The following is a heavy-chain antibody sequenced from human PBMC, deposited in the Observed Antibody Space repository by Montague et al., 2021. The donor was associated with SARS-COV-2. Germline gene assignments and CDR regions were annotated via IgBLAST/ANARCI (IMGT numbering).Heavy chain of an antibody. CDR2: INSDGSST. D-gene: IGHD3-3*01. Sequence: SLRLSCAASGFTFSSYWMHWVRQAPGKGLVWVSRINSDGSSTSYADSVKGRFTISRDNAKNTLYLQMNSLRAEDTAVYYCAGDRFWGVVPFDPWGQGTLVTVSS. CDR1: GFTFSSYW. CDR3: AGDRFWGVVPFDP. J-gene: IGHJ5*02. V-gene: IGHV3-74*01.